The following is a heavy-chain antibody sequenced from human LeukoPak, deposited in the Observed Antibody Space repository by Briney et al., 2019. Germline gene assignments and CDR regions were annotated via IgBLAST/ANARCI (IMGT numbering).Heavy chain of an antibody. CDR3: ARPRGSAVAIFDY. Sequence: GESLKISCKGSGYTFTNYWIGWVRQMPGKGLEWMGIMYPGDSDTRYSPSFQGQVTISADKSISTAYLQWSSLKASDTAMYYCARPRGSAVAIFDYWGQGTLVTVSS. J-gene: IGHJ4*02. D-gene: IGHD6-19*01. CDR2: MYPGDSDT. V-gene: IGHV5-51*01. CDR1: GYTFTNYW.